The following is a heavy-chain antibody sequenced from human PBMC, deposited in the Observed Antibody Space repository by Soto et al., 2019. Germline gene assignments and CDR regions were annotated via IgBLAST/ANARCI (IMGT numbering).Heavy chain of an antibody. CDR1: GYTFTRYY. J-gene: IGHJ6*02. CDR3: ARDVGRRVQLCSYNYGMYV. Sequence: ASVKVSCKASGYTFTRYYMHWVRQAPGQGLEWMGIINPSGGSTSYAQKFQCRVTMTRDTSTSTVYMELSSLRSEDTAVYYCARDVGRRVQLCSYNYGMYVWGQGTTVTVCS. D-gene: IGHD5-18*01. V-gene: IGHV1-46*01. CDR2: INPSGGST.